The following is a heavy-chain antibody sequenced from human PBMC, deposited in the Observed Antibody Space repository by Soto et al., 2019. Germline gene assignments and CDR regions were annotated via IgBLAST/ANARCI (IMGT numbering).Heavy chain of an antibody. CDR1: GVSISSFY. CDR3: TRVVAGHWLNP. J-gene: IGHJ5*02. V-gene: IGHV4-59*01. Sequence: SETLSLTCTVSGVSISSFYWSWIRQPPGKGLEWIGYSYYTGSTNYNPSLQGRVTISLDTSMNQISLKLSSLTAADTAMYYCTRVVAGHWLNPWGQGTLVTVSS. CDR2: SYYTGST. D-gene: IGHD6-19*01.